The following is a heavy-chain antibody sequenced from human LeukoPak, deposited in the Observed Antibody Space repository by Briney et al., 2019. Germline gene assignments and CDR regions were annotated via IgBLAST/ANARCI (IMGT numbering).Heavy chain of an antibody. J-gene: IGHJ4*02. D-gene: IGHD7-27*01. CDR2: ISGSGGST. CDR1: GFTFSSYA. CDR3: AKDVVRTGAYFDY. Sequence: PGGSLRLPCAASGFTFSSYAMSWVRQAPGKGLEWVSAISGSGGSTYYADSVKGRFTISRDNSKNTLYLQMNSLRAEDTAVYHCAKDVVRTGAYFDYWGQGTLVTVSS. V-gene: IGHV3-23*01.